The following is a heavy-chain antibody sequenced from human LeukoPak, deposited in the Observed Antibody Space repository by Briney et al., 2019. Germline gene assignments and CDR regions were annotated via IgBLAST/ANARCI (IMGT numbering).Heavy chain of an antibody. D-gene: IGHD3-9*01. J-gene: IGHJ1*01. CDR3: AKISTIYDILTGYPSAAEYFQH. Sequence: PGGSLRLSCVASGFNVNYNYMTWVRQAPGKGLEWVSIIYSGTGTYYADSAKSRVTISRDNSKNTRYLQMNSLRAGATAVYYCAKISTIYDILTGYPSAAEYFQHWGQGTLVTVSS. V-gene: IGHV3-66*02. CDR1: GFNVNYNY. CDR2: IYSGTGT.